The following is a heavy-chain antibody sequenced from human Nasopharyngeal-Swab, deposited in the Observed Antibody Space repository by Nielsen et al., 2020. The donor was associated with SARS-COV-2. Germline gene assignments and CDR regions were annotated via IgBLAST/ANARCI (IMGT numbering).Heavy chain of an antibody. CDR2: ISAYNGNT. Sequence: ASVTVSCKASCYTFTSYGISWVRQAPGQGLEWMGWISAYNGNTNYAQKLQGRVTMTTGTSTSTAYMELRSLRSDDTAVYYCARILRLELRTCGMDVWGQGTTVTVSS. J-gene: IGHJ6*02. CDR1: CYTFTSYG. V-gene: IGHV1-18*01. CDR3: ARILRLELRTCGMDV. D-gene: IGHD1-7*01.